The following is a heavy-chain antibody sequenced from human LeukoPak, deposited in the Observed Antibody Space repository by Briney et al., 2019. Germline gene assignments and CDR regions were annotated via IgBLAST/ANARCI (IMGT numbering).Heavy chain of an antibody. CDR2: IYYSGST. V-gene: IGHV4-59*01. CDR3: AREDIVATYGMDV. J-gene: IGHJ6*02. CDR1: GVSISSYY. Sequence: SETLSLTCTVSGVSISSYYWSCIRQPPGKGLEWIGYIYYSGSTIYNPPLKSRVTISVDTSKKQFCLKLSSVSDADTDVYYCAREDIVATYGMDVWGQGTTVTVSS. D-gene: IGHD5-12*01.